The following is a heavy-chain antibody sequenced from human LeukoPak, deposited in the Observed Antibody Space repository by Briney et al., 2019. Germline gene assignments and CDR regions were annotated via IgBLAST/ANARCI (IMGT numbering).Heavy chain of an antibody. CDR2: IKQDGSEK. J-gene: IGHJ3*02. V-gene: IGHV3-7*04. Sequence: TGGSLRLSCAASGFTFSPYWMSWVRQAPGKGLEWVANIKQDGSEKYYVDSVKGRFTISRDNAKNSLYLQMNSPRAEDTAVYYCARELVEGFDIWGQGTMVTVSS. D-gene: IGHD2-15*01. CDR3: ARELVEGFDI. CDR1: GFTFSPYW.